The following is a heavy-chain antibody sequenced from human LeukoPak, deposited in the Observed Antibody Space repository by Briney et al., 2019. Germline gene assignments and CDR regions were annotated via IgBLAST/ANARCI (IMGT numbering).Heavy chain of an antibody. J-gene: IGHJ5*02. D-gene: IGHD2-2*01. V-gene: IGHV1-2*02. CDR1: GYTFTGYY. CDR3: ARAGYCDGTRCCGWFDP. CDR2: INPNSGGT. Sequence: ASVKVSCKASGYTFTGYYMHWVRQAPGQGLEWMGWINPNSGGTNYAQKFQGRVTMTSDTSISTAYMDDTAVYYCARAGYCDGTRCCGWFDPWGQGTLVTVSS.